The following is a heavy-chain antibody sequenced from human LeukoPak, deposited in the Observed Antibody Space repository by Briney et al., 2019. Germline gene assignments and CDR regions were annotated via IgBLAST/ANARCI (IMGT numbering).Heavy chain of an antibody. D-gene: IGHD3-3*01. CDR2: INHSGST. Sequence: PSETLSLTCAVYGGSFGGYYWSWIRQPPGKGLEWIGEINHSGSTNYNPSLKSRVTISVDTSKNQFSLKLSSVTAADTAVYYCARLEETTFGVVIAPIDYWGQGTLVTVSS. J-gene: IGHJ4*02. CDR1: GGSFGGYY. CDR3: ARLEETTFGVVIAPIDY. V-gene: IGHV4-34*01.